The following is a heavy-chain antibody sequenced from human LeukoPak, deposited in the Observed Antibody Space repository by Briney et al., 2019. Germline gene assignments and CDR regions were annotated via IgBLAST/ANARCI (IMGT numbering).Heavy chain of an antibody. CDR3: TRARYCSGGRCYAEY. Sequence: GESLKISCKGSGYSFTTYWIGWVRQMPGKCLEWMGIIYPGDSDTRYRPSFQGQVTISADKSINTAYLQWSRLKASDTTLYYCTRARYCSGGRCYAEYWGQGTLVTVSS. V-gene: IGHV5-51*01. CDR1: GYSFTTYW. D-gene: IGHD2-15*01. J-gene: IGHJ4*02. CDR2: IYPGDSDT.